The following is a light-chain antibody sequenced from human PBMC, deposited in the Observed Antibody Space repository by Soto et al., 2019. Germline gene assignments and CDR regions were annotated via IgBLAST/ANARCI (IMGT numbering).Light chain of an antibody. J-gene: IGLJ1*01. CDR3: SSFTTTSTLV. CDR2: EVS. CDR1: ISDIGLYNY. V-gene: IGLV2-14*01. Sequence: QSVLTQPAAVSGSPGQSITISCTGTISDIGLYNYVSWYQQHPGKAPKLVIYEVSNRPSGVSDRFSGSKSDNTASLTISGLQAEDEANYYCSSFTTTSTLVFGDGTKVTVL.